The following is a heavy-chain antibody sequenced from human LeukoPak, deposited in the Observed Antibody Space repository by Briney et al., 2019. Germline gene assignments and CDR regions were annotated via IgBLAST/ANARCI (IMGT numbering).Heavy chain of an antibody. CDR2: IIPIFGTA. D-gene: IGHD3-9*01. V-gene: IGHV1-69*13. Sequence: GASVKVSCKASGGTFCSYAISWVRQAPGQGLEWMGGIIPIFGTANYAQKFQGRVTFTADESTSTAYMELSSLRSEDTAVYYCARARSYDILTGYYTPTTTFDYWGQGTLVTVSS. CDR3: ARARSYDILTGYYTPTTTFDY. CDR1: GGTFCSYA. J-gene: IGHJ4*02.